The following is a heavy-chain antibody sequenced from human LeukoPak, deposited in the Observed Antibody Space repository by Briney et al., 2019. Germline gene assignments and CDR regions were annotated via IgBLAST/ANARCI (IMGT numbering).Heavy chain of an antibody. V-gene: IGHV1-2*02. CDR3: ARYDFWSGDAFDI. D-gene: IGHD3-3*01. CDR1: GYTFTCYY. CDR2: INPNSGGT. J-gene: IGHJ3*02. Sequence: ASVKVTCKASGYTFTCYYMHWVRQAPGQGLEWMGWINPNSGGTNYAQKFQGRVTMTRDTSISTAYMELSRLRSDDTAVYYCARYDFWSGDAFDIWGQGTMVTVSS.